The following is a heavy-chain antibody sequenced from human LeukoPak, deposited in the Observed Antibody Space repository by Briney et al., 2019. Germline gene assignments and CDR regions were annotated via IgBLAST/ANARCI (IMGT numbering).Heavy chain of an antibody. D-gene: IGHD3-22*01. V-gene: IGHV4-38-2*02. J-gene: IGHJ4*02. CDR2: IYHSGST. CDR3: ARGGFSYYDSYDY. CDR1: GYSISSGYH. Sequence: PSETLSLTCTVSGYSISSGYHWGWIRQPPGKGLEWIGSIYHSGSTYYNPSLKSRVTISVDTSKNQFSLKLSSVTAADTAVYYCARGGFSYYDSYDYWGQGTLVTVSS.